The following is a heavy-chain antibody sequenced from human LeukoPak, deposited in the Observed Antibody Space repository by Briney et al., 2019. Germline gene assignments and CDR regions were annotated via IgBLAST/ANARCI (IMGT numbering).Heavy chain of an antibody. CDR3: AKDGNLRGYSYGPGVHWFDP. J-gene: IGHJ5*02. V-gene: IGHV3-23*01. Sequence: GGSLRLSCVASGFTFSSYWMTWVRQARGKGLVWVLAISGSGGSTYYADSVKGRFTISRDNSKNTLYLQMNSLRAEDTAVYYCAKDGNLRGYSYGPGVHWFDPWGQGTLVTVSS. CDR1: GFTFSSYW. CDR2: ISGSGGST. D-gene: IGHD5-18*01.